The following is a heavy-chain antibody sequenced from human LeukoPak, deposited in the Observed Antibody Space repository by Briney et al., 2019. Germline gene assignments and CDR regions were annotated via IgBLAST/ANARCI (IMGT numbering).Heavy chain of an antibody. J-gene: IGHJ4*02. Sequence: SETLSLTCTVSGGSISSGGYYWSWVRQPPGKGLEWIGYIYHSGSTYYNPSLKSRVTISVDRSKNQFSLKLSSVTAADTAVYYCAKDPKSRTFDYWGQGTLVTVSS. CDR1: GGSISSGGYY. D-gene: IGHD2-2*01. V-gene: IGHV4-30-2*01. CDR2: IYHSGST. CDR3: AKDPKSRTFDY.